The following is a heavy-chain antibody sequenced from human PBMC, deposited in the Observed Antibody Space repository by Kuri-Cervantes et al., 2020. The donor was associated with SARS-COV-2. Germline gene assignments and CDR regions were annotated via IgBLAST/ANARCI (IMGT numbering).Heavy chain of an antibody. J-gene: IGHJ4*02. V-gene: IGHV4-61*02. CDR1: GGSISSGSYY. CDR2: IYTSGST. CDR3: ARGHQWLGYFDY. D-gene: IGHD6-19*01. Sequence: LRLSCTVSGGSISSGSYYWSWIRQPAGKGLEWIGRIYTSGSTNYNPSLKSRVTISVDTSKNQFSLKLSSVTAADTAVYYCARGHQWLGYFDYWGQGTLVTVSS.